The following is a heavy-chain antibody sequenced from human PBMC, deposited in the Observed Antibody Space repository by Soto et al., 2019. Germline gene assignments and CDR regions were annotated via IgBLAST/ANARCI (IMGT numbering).Heavy chain of an antibody. J-gene: IGHJ6*02. CDR2: ISSSSSYI. D-gene: IGHD6-13*01. V-gene: IGHV3-21*01. Sequence: PGGSLRLSCAASGFTFSSYSMNWVRQAPGKGLEWVSSISSSSSYIYYADSVKGRFTISRDNAKNSLYLQMNSLRAEDTAVYYCARAYSSSWYDYYYYGMDVWGQGTTVTVS. CDR1: GFTFSSYS. CDR3: ARAYSSSWYDYYYYGMDV.